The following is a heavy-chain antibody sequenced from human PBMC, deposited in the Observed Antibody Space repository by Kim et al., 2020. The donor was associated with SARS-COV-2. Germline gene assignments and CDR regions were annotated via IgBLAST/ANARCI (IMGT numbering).Heavy chain of an antibody. V-gene: IGHV4-59*09. D-gene: IGHD1-26*01. J-gene: IGHJ4*02. Sequence: NYNPSLKSRVTISVDTSKNQFSLKLSSVTAADTAVYYCARGTPDSGYFDYWGQGTLVTVSS. CDR3: ARGTPDSGYFDY.